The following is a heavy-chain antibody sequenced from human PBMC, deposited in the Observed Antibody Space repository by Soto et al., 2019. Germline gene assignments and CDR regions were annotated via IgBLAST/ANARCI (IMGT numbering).Heavy chain of an antibody. CDR3: AHSPSPRCCSGGSCYHGSGYFDL. D-gene: IGHD2-15*01. Sequence: QITLKESGPTLVKPTQTLTLTCTFSGFSLSTSGVGVGWIRQPPGKALEWLALIYWDDDKRYSPSLKSRLTITKDTSKSRVVLTMTSMDPVDTATYYCAHSPSPRCCSGGSCYHGSGYFDLWGRGTLVTVSS. CDR2: IYWDDDK. J-gene: IGHJ2*01. V-gene: IGHV2-5*02. CDR1: GFSLSTSGVG.